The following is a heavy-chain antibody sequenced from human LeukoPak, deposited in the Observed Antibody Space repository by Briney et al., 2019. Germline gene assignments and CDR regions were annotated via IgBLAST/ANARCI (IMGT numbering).Heavy chain of an antibody. Sequence: SVKVSCKASGGTLSSYAISWVRQAPGQGLEWMGGIIPIFGTANYAQKFQGRVTITADESTSTAYMELSSLKSEDTAVYYCAREWELPPHHYFDYWGQGTLVTVSS. D-gene: IGHD1-26*01. J-gene: IGHJ4*02. V-gene: IGHV1-69*13. CDR2: IIPIFGTA. CDR3: AREWELPPHHYFDY. CDR1: GGTLSSYA.